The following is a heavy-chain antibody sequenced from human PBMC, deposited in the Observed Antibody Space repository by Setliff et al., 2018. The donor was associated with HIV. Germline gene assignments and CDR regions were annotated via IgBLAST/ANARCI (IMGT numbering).Heavy chain of an antibody. Sequence: PVKVSCKASGGTFKNLAISWVRQAPGQGLEWMGGVIPSFATANYAQKFQGRITITADELTSTVYMDLNSLKSEDSAVYYCANPHDGGAFDVWGQGTAVTVS. CDR2: VIPSFATA. D-gene: IGHD1-1*01. J-gene: IGHJ3*01. CDR3: ANPHDGGAFDV. V-gene: IGHV1-69*13. CDR1: GGTFKNLA.